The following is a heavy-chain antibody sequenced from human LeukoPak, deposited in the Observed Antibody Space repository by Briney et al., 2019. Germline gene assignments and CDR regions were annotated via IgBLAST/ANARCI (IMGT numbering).Heavy chain of an antibody. CDR3: ARARRIAAADY. J-gene: IGHJ4*02. D-gene: IGHD6-13*01. Sequence: SETLSLPCTVSGGSISSYYWSWIRQPPGKGLEWIGYIYYSGSTNYNPSLKSRVTIPVDTSKNQFSLKLGSVTAADTAVYYCARARRIAAADYWGQGTLVTVSS. V-gene: IGHV4-59*01. CDR2: IYYSGST. CDR1: GGSISSYY.